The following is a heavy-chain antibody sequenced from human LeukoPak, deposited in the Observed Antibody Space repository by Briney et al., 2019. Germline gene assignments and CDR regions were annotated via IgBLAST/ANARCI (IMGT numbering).Heavy chain of an antibody. V-gene: IGHV3-30*04. J-gene: IGHJ4*02. CDR3: TTVQSIRSGWSRFDY. Sequence: GGSLRLSCAASGFTFSSYAMHWVRQAPGKGLEWVAVISYDGSNKYYADSVKGRFTISRDNSKNTLYLQMNSLKTEDTAVYYCTTVQSIRSGWSRFDYWGQGTLVTVSS. D-gene: IGHD6-19*01. CDR2: ISYDGSNK. CDR1: GFTFSSYA.